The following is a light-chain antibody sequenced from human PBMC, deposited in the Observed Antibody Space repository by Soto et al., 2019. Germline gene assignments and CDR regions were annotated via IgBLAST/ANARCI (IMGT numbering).Light chain of an antibody. CDR2: GAS. CDR3: QQYGSSPQT. Sequence: EIVLTQSPGTLSLSPGERGTLSCRASQSVRSSYLAWYQQKPGQAPRLLIYGASSRATGIPDRFSGSGSGTDFTLTISRLEPEDFAVYYCQQYGSSPQTFGQGTMVDI. J-gene: IGKJ1*01. V-gene: IGKV3-20*01. CDR1: QSVRSSY.